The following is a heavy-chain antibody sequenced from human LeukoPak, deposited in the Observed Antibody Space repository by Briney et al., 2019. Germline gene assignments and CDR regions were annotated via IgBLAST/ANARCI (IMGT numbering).Heavy chain of an antibody. J-gene: IGHJ4*02. Sequence: GASLRLSCAASGFTFSSYAMSWVRQAPGKWLEWVSAISGSGGSTYYADSVKGRFTISRDNSKNTLYLQMNSLRAEDTAVYYCAKDIVVVVAAPRYWGQGTLVTVSS. CDR1: GFTFSSYA. CDR2: ISGSGGST. D-gene: IGHD2-15*01. V-gene: IGHV3-23*01. CDR3: AKDIVVVVAAPRY.